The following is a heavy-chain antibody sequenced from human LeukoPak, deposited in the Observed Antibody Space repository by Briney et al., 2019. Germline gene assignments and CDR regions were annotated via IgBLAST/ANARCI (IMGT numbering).Heavy chain of an antibody. CDR1: GGTFSSYA. J-gene: IGHJ4*02. CDR3: ASTPRGNDWFFGY. D-gene: IGHD3-9*01. Sequence: GASVKVSCKASGGTFSSYAISWVRQAPGQGLEWMGRIILILGLANYAQKFQGRVTITADKSTSTAYMELSSLRSEDTAVYYCASTPRGNDWFFGYWGQGTLVTASS. CDR2: IILILGLA. V-gene: IGHV1-69*04.